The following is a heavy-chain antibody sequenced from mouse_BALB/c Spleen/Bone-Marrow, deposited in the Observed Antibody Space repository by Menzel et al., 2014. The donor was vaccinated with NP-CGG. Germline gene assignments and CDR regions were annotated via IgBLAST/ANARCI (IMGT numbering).Heavy chain of an antibody. J-gene: IGHJ3*01. CDR2: INPDSSTI. CDR1: GFDFSRYW. V-gene: IGHV4-1*02. CDR3: ARPGWGNYVFVY. Sequence: VQLKQSGGGLVQPGGSLKLSCVASGFDFSRYWMSRVRQAPGKGLEWIGEINPDSSTINYTPSLKDKFIISRDNAKNTLYLQMSKVRSEDTALYYCARPGWGNYVFVYWGQGTLVTVST. D-gene: IGHD2-1*01.